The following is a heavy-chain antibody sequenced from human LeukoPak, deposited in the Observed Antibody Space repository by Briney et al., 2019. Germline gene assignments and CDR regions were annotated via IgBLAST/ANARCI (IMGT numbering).Heavy chain of an antibody. CDR1: GYTFTDYY. Sequence: ASVKVSCKASGYTFTDYYIHWVRQAPGQGLEWMGWINPNSGGTNYAQKFQGRVTMTRDTSISTAYMELSGLRSDDTAVYYCARSWELLLDAFDIWGQGTMVTVSS. D-gene: IGHD1-26*01. J-gene: IGHJ3*02. CDR3: ARSWELLLDAFDI. CDR2: INPNSGGT. V-gene: IGHV1-2*02.